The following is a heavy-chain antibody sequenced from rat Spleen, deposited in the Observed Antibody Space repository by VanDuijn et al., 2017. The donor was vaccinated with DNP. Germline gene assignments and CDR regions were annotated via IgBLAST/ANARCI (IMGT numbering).Heavy chain of an antibody. J-gene: IGHJ2*01. V-gene: IGHV2-72*01. CDR3: TRHEYYLDC. CDR1: GFSLSSYH. CDR2: IWAAGGT. Sequence: QVQLKESGPVLVQPSQTLSLTCTVSGFSLSSYHVSWVRQPPGKSLVWMGSIWAAGGTNYNSAVQSRLSISRDTSKSQVFLEMHSLQPKDTGTDYCTRHEYYLDCWCQGVMVTVSS.